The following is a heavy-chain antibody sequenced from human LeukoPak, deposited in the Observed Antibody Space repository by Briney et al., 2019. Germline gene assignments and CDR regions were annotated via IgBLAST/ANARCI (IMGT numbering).Heavy chain of an antibody. CDR3: ARVGSSGGRSWNY. V-gene: IGHV1-69*01. CDR1: GGTFSSYA. D-gene: IGHD6-19*01. Sequence: VASVKVSCKASGGTFSSYAISWVRQAPGQGLEWMGGIIPIFGTANYAQKFQGRVTITADESTSTAYMELSSLRSEDTAVYYCARVGSSGGRSWNYWGQGTLVTVSS. J-gene: IGHJ4*02. CDR2: IIPIFGTA.